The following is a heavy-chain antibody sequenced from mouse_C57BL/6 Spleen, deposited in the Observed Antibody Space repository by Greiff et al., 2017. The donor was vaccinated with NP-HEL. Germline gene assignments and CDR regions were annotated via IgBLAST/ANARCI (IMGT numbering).Heavy chain of an antibody. CDR2: IYPGSGST. V-gene: IGHV1-55*01. Sequence: QVQLQQPGAELVKPGASVKMSCKASGYTFTSYWITWVKQRPGQGLEWIGDIYPGSGSTNYNEKFKSKATLTVDTSSSTAYMQLSSLTSEDSAVYDCERTSYYAKRAWFAYWGQGTLVTVSA. CDR3: ERTSYYAKRAWFAY. CDR1: GYTFTSYW. J-gene: IGHJ3*01. D-gene: IGHD2-1*01.